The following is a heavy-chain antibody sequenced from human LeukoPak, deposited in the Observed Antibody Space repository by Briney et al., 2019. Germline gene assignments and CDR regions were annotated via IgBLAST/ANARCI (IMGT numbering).Heavy chain of an antibody. J-gene: IGHJ6*03. CDR3: ARDHRSGYDFYYYMDV. CDR2: IIPMFGTA. Sequence: SVKVSCKASGGTFSIYAISWVRQAPGQGLEWMGGIIPMFGTANYAQKFQGRVTITADKSTSTAYMELSSLRSEDTAVYYCARDHRSGYDFYYYMDVWGKGTTVTVSS. V-gene: IGHV1-69*06. D-gene: IGHD5-12*01. CDR1: GGTFSIYA.